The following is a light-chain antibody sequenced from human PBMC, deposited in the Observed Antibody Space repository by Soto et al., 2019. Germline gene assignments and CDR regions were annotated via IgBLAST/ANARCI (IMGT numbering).Light chain of an antibody. CDR2: KAS. CDR1: QSISSW. Sequence: DIQMTQSPSTLSASVGDRVTITCRASQSISSWLAWYQQKPGKAPNLLIYKASSLESGVPSRFSGSGSGTEFTLTIRRLQPDDFATYYCQQYNSYPRTFGQGTRVEIK. CDR3: QQYNSYPRT. J-gene: IGKJ1*01. V-gene: IGKV1-5*03.